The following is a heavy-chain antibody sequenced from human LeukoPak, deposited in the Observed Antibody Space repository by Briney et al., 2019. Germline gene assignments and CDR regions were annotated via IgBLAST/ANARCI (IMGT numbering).Heavy chain of an antibody. CDR3: ARGGTHYYDSSGYLRLDY. J-gene: IGHJ4*02. CDR2: LSSSGSTI. Sequence: GGSLRLSCAASGFTFSDYYMIWIREAPGKGVECVSYLSSSGSTIYYADSVKGRFTISRDNAKNSLYLQMNSLRAEDTAVYYCARGGTHYYDSSGYLRLDYWGQGTLVTVSS. D-gene: IGHD3-22*01. CDR1: GFTFSDYY. V-gene: IGHV3-11*01.